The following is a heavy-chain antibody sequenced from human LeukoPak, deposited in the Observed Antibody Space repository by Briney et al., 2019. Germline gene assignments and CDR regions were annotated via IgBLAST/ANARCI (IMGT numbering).Heavy chain of an antibody. CDR2: NDWDDDK. J-gene: IGHJ3*02. D-gene: IGHD3-10*02. V-gene: IGHV2-70*04. CDR3: ARTSVFGELGPSYYKEAFDI. CDR1: GFSLSTSGMR. Sequence: VSGPALVKPTQTLTLTCTFPGFSLSTSGMRVSWIRQPPGKALEWLARNDWDDDKFYSTSLKTRLTISKDTSKNQVVLTMTNMDPVDTATYYCARTSVFGELGPSYYKEAFDIWGQGTMVTVSS.